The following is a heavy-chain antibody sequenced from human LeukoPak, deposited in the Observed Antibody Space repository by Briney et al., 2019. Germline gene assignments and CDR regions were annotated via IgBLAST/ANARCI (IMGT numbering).Heavy chain of an antibody. CDR3: ARGRVGYSYGATFDY. CDR2: IIPIFGTA. CDR1: GGTFSSYA. J-gene: IGHJ4*02. V-gene: IGHV1-69*13. D-gene: IGHD5-18*01. Sequence: ASVKVSCKASGGTFSSYAISWVRQAPGQGLEWMGGIIPIFGTANYAQKFQGRVTITADESTSTAYMELSSLRSEDTAVYYCARGRVGYSYGATFDYWGQGTLVTVSS.